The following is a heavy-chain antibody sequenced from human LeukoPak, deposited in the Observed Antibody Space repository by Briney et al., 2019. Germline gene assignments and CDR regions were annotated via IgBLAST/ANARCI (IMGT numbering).Heavy chain of an antibody. CDR1: GFTFSSHS. CDR2: ISSSGSTI. D-gene: IGHD6-19*01. V-gene: IGHV3-48*01. J-gene: IGHJ4*02. CDR3: ARGTVAGKAPY. Sequence: GGSLRLSCAASGFTFSSHSMNWVRQAPGKGLEWVSYISSSGSTIYYADSVKGRFSISRDNAKNSLHLQMNSLRVEDTAVYYCARGTVAGKAPYWGQGTLVTVSS.